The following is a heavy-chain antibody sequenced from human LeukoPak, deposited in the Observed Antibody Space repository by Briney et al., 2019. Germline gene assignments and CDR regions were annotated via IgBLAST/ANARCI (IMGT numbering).Heavy chain of an antibody. J-gene: IGHJ6*03. CDR3: ARLDWGRYMDV. CDR2: IYTSGST. D-gene: IGHD3-16*01. Sequence: PSQTLSLTCTVSGGSISSGSYYWSWIRQPAGKGLEWIGRIYTSGSTNYNPSLKSRVTISVDTSKNQFSLKLSSVTAADTAVYYCARLDWGRYMDVWGKGTTVTVSS. CDR1: GGSISSGSYY. V-gene: IGHV4-61*02.